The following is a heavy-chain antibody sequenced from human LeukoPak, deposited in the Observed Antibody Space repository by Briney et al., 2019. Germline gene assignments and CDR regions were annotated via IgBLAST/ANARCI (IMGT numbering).Heavy chain of an antibody. J-gene: IGHJ4*02. CDR2: MNPNSGNT. Sequence: ASVKVSCKASGYTFTSYDIDWVRQATGQGLEWMGWMNPNSGNTGYAQKFQGRVTITRNTSISTAYMELSSLRSEDTAVYYCATDPVGYCSSDSCYSVDYWGQGTLVTVSS. V-gene: IGHV1-8*03. CDR3: ATDPVGYCSSDSCYSVDY. D-gene: IGHD2-2*01. CDR1: GYTFTSYD.